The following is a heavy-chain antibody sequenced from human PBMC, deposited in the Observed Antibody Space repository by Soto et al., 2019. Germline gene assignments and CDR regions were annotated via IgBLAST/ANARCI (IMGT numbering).Heavy chain of an antibody. CDR3: ARGVTMVRGVIHTPYFDY. CDR2: IYYSGST. J-gene: IGHJ4*02. Sequence: QVQLQESGPGLVKPSQTLSLTCTVSGGSISSVGYYWSWIRQHPGKVLEWIGYIYYSGSTYYNTSLKSRVTISVDTSKKQCSPKLSSVTAADTAVYYCARGVTMVRGVIHTPYFDYWGQGTLVTVSS. D-gene: IGHD3-10*01. V-gene: IGHV4-31*03. CDR1: GGSISSVGYY.